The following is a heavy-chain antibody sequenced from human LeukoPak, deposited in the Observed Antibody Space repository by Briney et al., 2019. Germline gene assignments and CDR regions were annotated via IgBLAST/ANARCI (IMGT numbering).Heavy chain of an antibody. CDR3: AKRRFRQESNLGHDY. J-gene: IGHJ4*02. CDR1: GFTFSSYS. CDR2: ISSSSSYI. Sequence: GGSLRLSCAASGFTFSSYSMTWVRQAPGKGLEWVSSISSSSSYIYYADSVKGRFTISRDNAKNSLYLQMNSLRAEDTAVYYCAKRRFRQESNLGHDYWGQGTLVTVSS. V-gene: IGHV3-21*04.